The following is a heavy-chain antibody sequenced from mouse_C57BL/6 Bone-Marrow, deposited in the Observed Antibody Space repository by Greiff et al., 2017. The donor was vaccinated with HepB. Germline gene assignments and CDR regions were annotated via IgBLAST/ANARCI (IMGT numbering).Heavy chain of an antibody. CDR2: ISGGGGNT. CDR3: ARLRVYYAMDY. V-gene: IGHV5-9*01. J-gene: IGHJ4*01. D-gene: IGHD3-1*01. Sequence: EVKVEESGGGLVKPGGSLKLSCAASGFTFSSYTMSWVRQTPEKRLEWVATISGGGGNTYYPDSVKGRFTISRDNAKNTLYLQMSSLRSEDTALYYCARLRVYYAMDYWGQGTSVTVSS. CDR1: GFTFSSYT.